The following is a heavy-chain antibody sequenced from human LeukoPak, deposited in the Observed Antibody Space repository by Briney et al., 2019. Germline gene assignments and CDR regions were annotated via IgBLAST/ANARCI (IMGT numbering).Heavy chain of an antibody. J-gene: IGHJ4*02. CDR3: ARREYYDSSGYR. CDR2: IYNSGST. Sequence: SETLSLTCTVSGGSISSSSYYWGWIRQPPGKGLEWIGSIYNSGSTYYNPSLKSRVTISVDTSKNQFSLKPSSVTAADTAVYFCARREYYDSSGYRWGQGTLVIVSS. D-gene: IGHD3-22*01. V-gene: IGHV4-39*01. CDR1: GGSISSSSYY.